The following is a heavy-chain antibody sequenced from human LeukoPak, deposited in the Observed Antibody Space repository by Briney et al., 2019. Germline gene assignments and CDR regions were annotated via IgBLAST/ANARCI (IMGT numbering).Heavy chain of an antibody. J-gene: IGHJ4*02. CDR2: INGNSGGR. CDR3: ARDQATVATPWWDH. Sequence: ASVKVSCTASGYTFTGYYVHWVRQATGQGLEWMGWINGNSGGRRYAQKFQGRVTMIRDTAISTAYMELSSLRSDATAVYFCARDQATVATPWWDHWGQGTLVTVSS. CDR1: GYTFTGYY. V-gene: IGHV1-2*02. D-gene: IGHD4-23*01.